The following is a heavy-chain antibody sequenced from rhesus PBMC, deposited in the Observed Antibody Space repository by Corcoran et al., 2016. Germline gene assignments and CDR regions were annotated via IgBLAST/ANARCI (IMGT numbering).Heavy chain of an antibody. Sequence: QVQLQESGPGLVKPSETLSLTCAVSGGSVSSSNWWSWIRQPPGKGLEWIGYISGSSGSTYYNPSLKSRVTISTDTSQNQFSLKLSSVTAADTAVYYCARDRVGTVTTKGYFEFWGQGALVTVSS. J-gene: IGHJ1*01. CDR2: ISGSSGST. V-gene: IGHV4-65*01. CDR3: ARDRVGTVTTKGYFEF. CDR1: GGSVSSSNW. D-gene: IGHD4-23*01.